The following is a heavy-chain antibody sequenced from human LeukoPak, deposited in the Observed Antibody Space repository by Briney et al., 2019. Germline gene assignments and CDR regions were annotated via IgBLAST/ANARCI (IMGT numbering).Heavy chain of an antibody. CDR2: IIPIFSTA. J-gene: IGHJ4*02. CDR3: ARGQRHYYDSSGYRGFDY. V-gene: IGHV1-69*01. Sequence: VASVKVSCKASGGTFSSYAISWVRQAPGQGLEWMGGIIPIFSTANYAQKFQGRVTITADESTSTAYMELSSLRSEDTAVYYCARGQRHYYDSSGYRGFDYWGQGTLVTVSS. CDR1: GGTFSSYA. D-gene: IGHD3-22*01.